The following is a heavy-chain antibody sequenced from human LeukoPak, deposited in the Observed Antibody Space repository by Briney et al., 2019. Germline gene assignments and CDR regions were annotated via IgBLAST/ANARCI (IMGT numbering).Heavy chain of an antibody. J-gene: IGHJ4*02. Sequence: PGGSLRLSCAASGFTFSSYSMNWVRQAPGKGLEWVSSISSSSSYIYYADSVKGRFTISRDNAKNSLYLQMNSLRAEDTAVYYCASSYDFWSGYSDYWGQGTLVTVSS. CDR1: GFTFSSYS. D-gene: IGHD3-3*01. V-gene: IGHV3-21*01. CDR3: ASSYDFWSGYSDY. CDR2: ISSSSSYI.